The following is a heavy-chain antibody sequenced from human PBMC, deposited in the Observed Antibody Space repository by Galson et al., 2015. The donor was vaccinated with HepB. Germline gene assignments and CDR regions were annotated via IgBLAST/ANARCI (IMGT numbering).Heavy chain of an antibody. D-gene: IGHD6-19*01. Sequence: TLSLTCSVSGGSISRSNYYWGWIRQPPGKGLEWIGSIYYSGRLFYNPSLKSLVTISVDTSKNQFTLRLTSVTAADTAVYYCARQPYTSGWLYWFFDLWGRGTLVTVSS. V-gene: IGHV4-39*01. CDR3: ARQPYTSGWLYWFFDL. J-gene: IGHJ2*01. CDR2: IYYSGRL. CDR1: GGSISRSNYY.